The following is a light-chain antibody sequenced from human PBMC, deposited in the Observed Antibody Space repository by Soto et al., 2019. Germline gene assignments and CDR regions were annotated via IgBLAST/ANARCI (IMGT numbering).Light chain of an antibody. J-gene: IGKJ1*01. V-gene: IGKV3-15*01. CDR1: QSVSSY. CDR3: QHYNNWSGT. Sequence: EIVMTQSPATLSVSPGERATLSCRASQSVSSYLAWYQQKPGQAPRLLIYGASTRATGIPARFSGSGSGTEFTLTISSLQSEDFAVYYCQHYNNWSGTFGQGTKVEIK. CDR2: GAS.